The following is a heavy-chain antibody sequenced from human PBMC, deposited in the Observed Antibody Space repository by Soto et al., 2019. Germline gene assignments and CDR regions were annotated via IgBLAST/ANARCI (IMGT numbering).Heavy chain of an antibody. D-gene: IGHD3-10*01. CDR3: ARQGFGQLHGLVDV. V-gene: IGHV4-59*08. J-gene: IGHJ6*02. CDR2: IHHSGST. CDR1: GGSITSHY. Sequence: PSETLSLTCSVSGGSITSHYCSWFRQPQGKGLEWIGYIHHSGSTSYNPSLKSRVTMSVDTSKNQFSLKVSSGTAADTALYYCARQGFGQLHGLVDVWGPGTTVTVSS.